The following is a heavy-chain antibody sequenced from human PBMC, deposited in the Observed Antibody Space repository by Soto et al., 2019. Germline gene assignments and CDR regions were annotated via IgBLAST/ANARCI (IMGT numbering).Heavy chain of an antibody. CDR3: ATDLRYYDSSGYDY. V-gene: IGHV1-24*01. J-gene: IGHJ4*02. CDR1: GYTLTELS. CDR2: SDPEDGET. D-gene: IGHD3-22*01. Sequence: ASVKVSCKVSGYTLTELSMHWVRQAPGKGLEWMGGSDPEDGETIYAQKFQGRVTMTEDTSTDTAYMELSSLRSEDTAVYYCATDLRYYDSSGYDYWGQGTLVTVSS.